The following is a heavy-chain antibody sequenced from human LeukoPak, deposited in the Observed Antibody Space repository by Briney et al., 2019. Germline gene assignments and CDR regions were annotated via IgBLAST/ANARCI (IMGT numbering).Heavy chain of an antibody. V-gene: IGHV1-69*04. CDR3: ARGAMVRGVIIMDY. CDR1: GGTFSSYA. J-gene: IGHJ4*02. Sequence: ASVKVSCKASGGTFSSYAISWVRQAPGQGLEWMGRVIPILGIANYAQKFQGRVTITADKSTSTAYMELSSLRSEDTAAYYCARGAMVRGVIIMDYWGQGTLVTVSS. D-gene: IGHD3-10*01. CDR2: VIPILGIA.